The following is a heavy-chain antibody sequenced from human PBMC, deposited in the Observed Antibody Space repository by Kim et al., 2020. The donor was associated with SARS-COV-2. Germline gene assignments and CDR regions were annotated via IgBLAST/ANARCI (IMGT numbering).Heavy chain of an antibody. CDR1: GLTFSNYG. CDR3: ARGLGYYDDRSHKGNGMDV. CDR2: ISSSSGYI. D-gene: IGHD3-22*01. Sequence: GGSLRLSCAASGLTFSNYGMNWVRQAPGKGLEWVSCISSSSGYIYYADSVKGRFTISRDNAKNSLYLQMNSLRAEDTAVYYCARGLGYYDDRSHKGNGMDVWGQGTTVTVSS. J-gene: IGHJ6*02. V-gene: IGHV3-21*06.